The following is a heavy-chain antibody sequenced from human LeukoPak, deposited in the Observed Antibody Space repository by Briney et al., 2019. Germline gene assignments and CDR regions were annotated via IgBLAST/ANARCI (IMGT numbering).Heavy chain of an antibody. J-gene: IGHJ5*01. Sequence: GASVTVSCKASGYTFTDYFIHWVRQAPGQGLEWMGWINPNIGDAIYAQKFQDRVTMTRDRSINTAYMELSRLTSDDTAVYYCARMALDGGDSIGFDSWGQGTLVTVSS. D-gene: IGHD2-21*02. V-gene: IGHV1-2*02. CDR2: INPNIGDA. CDR1: GYTFTDYF. CDR3: ARMALDGGDSIGFDS.